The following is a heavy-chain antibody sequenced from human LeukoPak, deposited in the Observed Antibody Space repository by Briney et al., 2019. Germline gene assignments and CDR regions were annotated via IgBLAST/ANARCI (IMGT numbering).Heavy chain of an antibody. CDR3: ARHPYYYDSSGLRIDAFDI. V-gene: IGHV4-59*08. D-gene: IGHD3-22*01. CDR2: IYYSGST. CDR1: GGPISSYY. Sequence: PSETLSLTCTVSGGPISSYYWSWTRQPPGKGLEWIGYIYYSGSTNYNPSLKSRVTISVDTSKNQFSLKLSSVTAADTAVYYCARHPYYYDSSGLRIDAFDIWGQGTMVTVSS. J-gene: IGHJ3*02.